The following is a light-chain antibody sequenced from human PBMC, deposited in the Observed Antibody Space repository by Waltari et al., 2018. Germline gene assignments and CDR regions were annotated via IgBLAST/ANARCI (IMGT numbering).Light chain of an antibody. CDR3: QHRSTWPT. Sequence: EIVLTQSPVTLSLSPGERATLSCRASQSVTSYLAWYQHKPGQAPRLLIYDTSDRATGIPVRFSGSGSGTDFTLTISGLEPEDFAVYYCQHRSTWPTFGQGTKVEIK. V-gene: IGKV3-11*01. CDR1: QSVTSY. J-gene: IGKJ1*01. CDR2: DTS.